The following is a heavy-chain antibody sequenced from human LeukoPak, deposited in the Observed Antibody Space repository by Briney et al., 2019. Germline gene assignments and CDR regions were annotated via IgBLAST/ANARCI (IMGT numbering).Heavy chain of an antibody. CDR1: GFSFAHSA. J-gene: IGHJ6*02. CDR3: SRGVPYHYGTDV. CDR2: ITARGGA. V-gene: IGHV3-23*01. Sequence: GGSLRLSCAASGFSFAHSAMTWLRQSPEKGLQWVSSITARGGAYYTDSVKGRFTISRDNAKNTLYLQVNSLRAEDTAMYYCSRGVPYHYGTDVWGQGTTVTVSS.